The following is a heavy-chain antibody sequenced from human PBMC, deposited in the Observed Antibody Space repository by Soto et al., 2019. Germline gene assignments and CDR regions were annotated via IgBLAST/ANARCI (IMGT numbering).Heavy chain of an antibody. Sequence: QAQLVESGGGVVQPGESLRLSCAASGFTLRSYGVHWVRQAPGQGLEWVAVIWFDGSKTYYGDSVRGRFIASRDNAKNTVYLQMNSLTAEDTAVYYCVRDSVSLFSCGGDCNSLDAWGRGSLVSVSS. D-gene: IGHD2-21*02. CDR2: IWFDGSKT. CDR3: VRDSVSLFSCGGDCNSLDA. J-gene: IGHJ5*02. V-gene: IGHV3-33*01. CDR1: GFTLRSYG.